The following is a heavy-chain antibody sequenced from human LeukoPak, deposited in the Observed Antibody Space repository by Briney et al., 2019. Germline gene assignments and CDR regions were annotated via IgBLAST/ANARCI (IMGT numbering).Heavy chain of an antibody. Sequence: ASVKVSCKASGYTFTSYYMHWVRQAPGQGLEWMGIINPSGGSTSYAQKFQGRVTMTRDMSTSTVYMELSSLRSEDTAVYYCTRAVRGVIYFDYWAREPWSPSPQ. J-gene: IGHJ4*02. D-gene: IGHD3-10*01. CDR2: INPSGGST. V-gene: IGHV1-46*01. CDR1: GYTFTSYY. CDR3: TRAVRGVIYFDY.